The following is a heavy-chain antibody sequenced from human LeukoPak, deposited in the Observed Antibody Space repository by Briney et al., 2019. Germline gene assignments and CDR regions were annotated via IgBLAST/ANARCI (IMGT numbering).Heavy chain of an antibody. CDR1: GFTFTTYW. V-gene: IGHV3-74*01. J-gene: IGHJ5*02. CDR2: INTDGSRT. Sequence: GGSLRLSCAASGFTFTTYWTHWVRQAPGKGLVWVSRINTDGSRTNYADSVKGRFIISRDNTKNTLFLQMNSLRAEDTGVYYCARVMADSDNWFDPWGQGTLVTVSS. CDR3: ARVMADSDNWFDP. D-gene: IGHD5-24*01.